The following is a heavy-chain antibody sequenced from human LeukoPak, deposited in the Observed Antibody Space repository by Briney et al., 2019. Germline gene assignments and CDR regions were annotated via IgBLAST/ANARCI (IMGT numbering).Heavy chain of an antibody. Sequence: ASVKVSCKASGYTFTSYDINWVRQATGQGLEWMGWMNPNSGNTGYAQKFQGRVTMTRSTSISTAYMELSSLTTEDTAVYYCVRVSAGYKDWGQGTLVTVSS. CDR1: GYTFTSYD. CDR2: MNPNSGNT. J-gene: IGHJ4*02. V-gene: IGHV1-8*01. D-gene: IGHD3-10*01. CDR3: VRVSAGYKD.